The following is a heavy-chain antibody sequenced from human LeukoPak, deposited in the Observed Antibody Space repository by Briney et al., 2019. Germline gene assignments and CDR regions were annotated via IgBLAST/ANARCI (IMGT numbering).Heavy chain of an antibody. D-gene: IGHD3-3*01. Sequence: SETLSLTCTVSGYSISSGYYWGWIRQPPGKGPEWIGSIYHSGSTYYNPSLKSRVTISVDTSKNQFSLKLSSVTAADTAVYYCARLSGRNWFDPWGQGTLVTVSS. J-gene: IGHJ5*02. V-gene: IGHV4-38-2*02. CDR3: ARLSGRNWFDP. CDR2: IYHSGST. CDR1: GYSISSGYY.